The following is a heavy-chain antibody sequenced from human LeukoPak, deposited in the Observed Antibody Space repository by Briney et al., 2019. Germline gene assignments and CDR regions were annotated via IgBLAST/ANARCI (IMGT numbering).Heavy chain of an antibody. CDR1: GYTFTAYY. CDR2: IDPKSGGT. J-gene: IGHJ4*02. V-gene: IGHV1-2*02. CDR3: ARDPATSYYLDS. Sequence: ASVRVSCKASGYTFTAYYLHWVRQAPGQGLEWMGWIDPKSGGTKIAQKFQGRVTMTRDTSMSTVYMELYSLTSDDTAVYSCARDPATSYYLDSWGQGILVTVSS.